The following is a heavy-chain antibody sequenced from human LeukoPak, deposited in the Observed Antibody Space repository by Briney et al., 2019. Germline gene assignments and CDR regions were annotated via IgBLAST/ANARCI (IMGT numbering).Heavy chain of an antibody. CDR1: GGTFSSYA. J-gene: IGHJ4*02. V-gene: IGHV1-69*13. Sequence: SVKVSCKASGGTFSSYAISWVRQAPGQGLEWMGGIIPIFGTANYAQKFQGRVAITADESTSTAYMELSGLRSEDTAAYYCARYYGSGSYVAPFDYWGQGTLVTVSS. CDR3: ARYYGSGSYVAPFDY. CDR2: IIPIFGTA. D-gene: IGHD3-10*01.